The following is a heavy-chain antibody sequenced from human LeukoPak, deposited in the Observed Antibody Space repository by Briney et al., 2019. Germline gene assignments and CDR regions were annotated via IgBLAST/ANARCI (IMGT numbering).Heavy chain of an antibody. V-gene: IGHV3-20*04. Sequence: GGSLRLSCAASGFTFDDYGMSWVRQAPGKGLEWVSGISWNSVIIGYADSVKGRFTISRDNSKNTLYLQMNSLRAGDTAIYFCANPARTDYTDYWGQGTLVTVSS. J-gene: IGHJ4*02. CDR2: ISWNSVII. CDR1: GFTFDDYG. CDR3: ANPARTDYTDY. D-gene: IGHD1-14*01.